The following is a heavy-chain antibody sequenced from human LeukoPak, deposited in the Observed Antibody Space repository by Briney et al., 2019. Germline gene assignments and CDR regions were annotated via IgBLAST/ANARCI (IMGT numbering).Heavy chain of an antibody. D-gene: IGHD1-26*01. CDR3: ARDGGVGATYNDY. J-gene: IGHJ4*02. Sequence: SETLSLTCAVYGGSFSGYYWSWIRQPPGKGLEWIGEINHSGSTNYNPSLKSRVTISVDTSKNQFSLKLSSVTAADTAVYYCARDGGVGATYNDYWGQGTLVTVSS. CDR1: GGSFSGYY. V-gene: IGHV4-34*01. CDR2: INHSGST.